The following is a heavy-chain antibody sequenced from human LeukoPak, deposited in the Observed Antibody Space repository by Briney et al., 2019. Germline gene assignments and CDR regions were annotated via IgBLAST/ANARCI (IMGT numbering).Heavy chain of an antibody. J-gene: IGHJ5*02. D-gene: IGHD3-16*01. Sequence: PGGSLRLSCADSGFRFSDFTMTWVRQAPGKGPEWVSAIGGRGTSTYYADSLGGRFTISRDNSKDMLYLQMNSLKVEDTATYYCGKEGGAWGQGTKVTVSS. V-gene: IGHV3-23*01. CDR1: GFRFSDFT. CDR2: IGGRGTST. CDR3: GKEGGA.